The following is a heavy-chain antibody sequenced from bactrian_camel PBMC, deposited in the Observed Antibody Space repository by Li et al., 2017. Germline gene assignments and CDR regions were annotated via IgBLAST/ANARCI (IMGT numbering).Heavy chain of an antibody. CDR2: MYTGFGGVNI. CDR3: AAARGRNLEGRGRCTLGFEW. J-gene: IGHJ4*01. Sequence: QLVESGGGSVQAGGSLRLSCAISGRSNENYFLAWFRQPPGKEREGVAAMYTGFGGVNIYYDDSVKGRFTISRDNAKNALYLQMNALKPEDSAMYYCAAARGRNLEGRGRCTLGFEWWGQGTQVTVS. CDR1: GRSNENYF. D-gene: IGHD1*01. V-gene: IGHV3S32*01.